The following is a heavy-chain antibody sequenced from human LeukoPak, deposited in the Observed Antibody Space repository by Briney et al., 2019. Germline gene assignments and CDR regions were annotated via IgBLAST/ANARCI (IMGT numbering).Heavy chain of an antibody. Sequence: ASVKVSCKASGYTFTSYYMHWVRQAPGQGLEWMGIINPSGGSTSYAQKFQGRVTMTRDTSTSTVYMELSSLRSEDTAVYYCAGGKSSGDWRGVPWQQLVGRNWFDPWGQGTLVTVSS. CDR1: GYTFTSYY. CDR3: AGGKSSGDWRGVPWQQLVGRNWFDP. CDR2: INPSGGST. D-gene: IGHD6-13*01. V-gene: IGHV1-46*01. J-gene: IGHJ5*02.